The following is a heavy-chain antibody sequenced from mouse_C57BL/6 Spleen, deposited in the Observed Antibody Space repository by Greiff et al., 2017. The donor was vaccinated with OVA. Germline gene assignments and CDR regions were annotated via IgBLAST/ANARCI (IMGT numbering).Heavy chain of an antibody. J-gene: IGHJ1*03. V-gene: IGHV1-53*01. CDR2: INPSNGGT. CDR3: ARSGGGGYLWYFDV. D-gene: IGHD2-2*01. CDR1: GYTFTSYW. Sequence: QVQLKQPGTELVKPGASVKLSCKASGYTFTSYWMHWVKQRPGQGLEWIGNINPSNGGTNYNEKFKSKATLTVDKSSSTAYMQLSSLTSEDSAVYYCARSGGGGYLWYFDVWGTGTTVTVSS.